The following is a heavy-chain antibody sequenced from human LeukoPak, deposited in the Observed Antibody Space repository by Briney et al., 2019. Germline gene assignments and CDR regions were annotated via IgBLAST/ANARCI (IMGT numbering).Heavy chain of an antibody. CDR1: RYTFTRYG. CDR2: ISAYNGNT. V-gene: IGHV1-18*01. Sequence: ASVKVSCMPSRYTFTRYGIGWVRPAPGQGREWMGWISAYNGNTNYAQKLQGRVTMTTDTTTSTAYMELRSLRSDDTAVYYCARGRYYYYGMDVWGQGTTVTVSS. CDR3: ARGRYYYYGMDV. J-gene: IGHJ6*02.